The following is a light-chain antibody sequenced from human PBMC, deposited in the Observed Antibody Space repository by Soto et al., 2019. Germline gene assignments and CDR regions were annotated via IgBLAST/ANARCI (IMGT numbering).Light chain of an antibody. CDR3: SSYTSSSYVV. V-gene: IGLV2-14*01. CDR2: EVS. CDR1: SSDVGGYNY. J-gene: IGLJ2*01. Sequence: QSALTQPASVSGSPGQSITISCTGTSSDVGGYNYVSWYQQHPGKAPKPMIYEVSNRPSGVSNRFSGSKSGNTASLTISGLQAEDEADYYCSSYTSSSYVVFGGGTKVTVL.